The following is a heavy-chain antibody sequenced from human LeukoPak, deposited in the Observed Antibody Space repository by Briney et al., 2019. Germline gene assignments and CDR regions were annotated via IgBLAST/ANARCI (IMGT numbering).Heavy chain of an antibody. CDR1: GGSISSSSYY. J-gene: IGHJ4*02. D-gene: IGHD6-19*01. V-gene: IGHV4-39*01. Sequence: SSETLSLTCTVSGGSISSSSYYWGWIRQPPGKGLEWIGSIYYGGSTYYNPSLKSRVTISVDTSKNQFSLKLSSVTAADTAEYYCASTVAGTVDYWGQGTLVTVSS. CDR2: IYYGGST. CDR3: ASTVAGTVDY.